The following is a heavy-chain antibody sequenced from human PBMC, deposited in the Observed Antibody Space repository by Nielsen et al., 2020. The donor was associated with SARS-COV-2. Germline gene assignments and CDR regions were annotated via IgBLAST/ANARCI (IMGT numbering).Heavy chain of an antibody. CDR3: TRAPYSSGDFDF. CDR1: GFTFGSYG. J-gene: IGHJ4*02. CDR2: IWYDGSEI. D-gene: IGHD6-25*01. Sequence: GGSLRLSCAASGFTFGSYGVHWVRQAPGKGLEWLAVIWYDGSEIYYADSVNGRFTISRDTSKNTLYLQMNSLRVEDTAVYYCTRAPYSSGDFDFWGQGTLVTVSS. V-gene: IGHV3-33*01.